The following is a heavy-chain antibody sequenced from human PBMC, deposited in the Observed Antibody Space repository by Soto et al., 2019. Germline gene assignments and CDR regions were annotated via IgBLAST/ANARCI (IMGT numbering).Heavy chain of an antibody. CDR2: IYYSGST. J-gene: IGHJ4*02. CDR3: ARVVPAAMGYYYFAY. CDR1: GGFISRYY. D-gene: IGHD2-2*01. V-gene: IGHV4-59*01. Sequence: SQALSLPWTVSGGFISRYYWSWIRQPPGKGLELIGYIYYSGSTNYNPSLKSRVTISVDTSKNQFSLKLSSVTAADTAVYYCARVVPAAMGYYYFAYWGQGTLVTVSS.